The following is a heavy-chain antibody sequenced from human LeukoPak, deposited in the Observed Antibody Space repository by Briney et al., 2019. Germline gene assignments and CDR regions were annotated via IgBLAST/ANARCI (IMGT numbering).Heavy chain of an antibody. CDR1: DGSISSYY. CDR2: IYSSGST. J-gene: IGHJ6*02. D-gene: IGHD2-2*01. V-gene: IGHV4-4*07. Sequence: PSETLSLTCTFSDGSISSYYWSWIRQPAGKGLEWIGRIYSSGSTNYNPSLKSRVTMSLDTSKNQFSLRLSSVTAADTAVYYCARGDCSSTSCSSYYGVDVWGQGTTVTVSS. CDR3: ARGDCSSTSCSSYYGVDV.